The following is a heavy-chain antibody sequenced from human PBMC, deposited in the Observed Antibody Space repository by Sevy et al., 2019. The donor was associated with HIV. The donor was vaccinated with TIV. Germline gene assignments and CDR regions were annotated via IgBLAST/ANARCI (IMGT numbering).Heavy chain of an antibody. D-gene: IGHD3-22*01. J-gene: IGHJ4*02. CDR1: GYRFNSYW. V-gene: IGHV5-51*01. Sequence: GESLKISCRASGYRFNSYWIAWVRQMPGKGLEWMGIIYPDDSGIRYSPSLQGQVTISVDKSISTAYLQWSSLKASDTAMYFCARRGYDSTGYPQHYFDNWGQGTLVTVSS. CDR2: IYPDDSGI. CDR3: ARRGYDSTGYPQHYFDN.